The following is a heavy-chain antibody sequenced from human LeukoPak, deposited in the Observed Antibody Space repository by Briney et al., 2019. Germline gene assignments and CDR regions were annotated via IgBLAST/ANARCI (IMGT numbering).Heavy chain of an antibody. CDR1: GGSISSSSYY. V-gene: IGHV4-39*01. D-gene: IGHD3-10*01. CDR2: IYSSGST. Sequence: KPSETLSLTLTFSGGSISSSSYYWGWIRPPPRKGVEWVGSIYSSGSTYYNPSLKSRVTISVDTSKNQFSLRLSSVTAADTAVYFCARGIRMVRGLNAFDVWGQGTMVTVSS. CDR3: ARGIRMVRGLNAFDV. J-gene: IGHJ3*01.